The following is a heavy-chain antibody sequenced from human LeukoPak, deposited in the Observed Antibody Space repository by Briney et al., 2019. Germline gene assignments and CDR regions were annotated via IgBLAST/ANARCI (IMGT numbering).Heavy chain of an antibody. CDR1: GFNFSDHY. D-gene: IGHD2-8*01. V-gene: IGHV3-72*01. Sequence: GGSLRLSCAASGFNFSDHYMDWVRQAPGKGLEWVGRIRNKENVYTTEYAASVKGRFTISRDDSKNSLHLLMNSLTTEDTAVYYCARTMYYTSFDMWGQGTMVTVCS. CDR2: IRNKENVYTT. J-gene: IGHJ3*02. CDR3: ARTMYYTSFDM.